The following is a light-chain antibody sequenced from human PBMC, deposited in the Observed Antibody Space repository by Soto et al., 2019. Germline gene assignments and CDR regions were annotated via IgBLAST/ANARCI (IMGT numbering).Light chain of an antibody. CDR1: QDINNY. V-gene: IGKV1-27*01. CDR2: GAS. J-gene: IGKJ4*01. CDR3: QTYNSAPLT. Sequence: DIQMTQSPSSLSASVGDRVTITCRASQDINNYLAWYQQKPGKVPKLLIYGASTLHSGVPSRFSGSGSGTDFTLTISRLQSGDVATYYCQTYNSAPLTFGGGTKVEI.